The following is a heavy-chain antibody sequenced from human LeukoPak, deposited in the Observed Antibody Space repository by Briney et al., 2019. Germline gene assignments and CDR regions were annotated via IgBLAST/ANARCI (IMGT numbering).Heavy chain of an antibody. V-gene: IGHV3-66*01. CDR3: ARDIMPYYYGSGSPDY. CDR2: IYSGGRT. CDR1: GFTVSDNY. D-gene: IGHD3-10*01. J-gene: IGHJ4*02. Sequence: GGSLRLSCAASGFTVSDNYMSWVRQAPGKGLEWVSVIYSGGRTDYADSVKGRFTISRDNAKNTLYLQMNSLRAEDTAVYYCARDIMPYYYGSGSPDYWGQGTLVTVSS.